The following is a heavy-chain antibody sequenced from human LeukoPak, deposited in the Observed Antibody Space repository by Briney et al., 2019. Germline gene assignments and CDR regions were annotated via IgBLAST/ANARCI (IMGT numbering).Heavy chain of an antibody. J-gene: IGHJ4*02. Sequence: GSLRLSCAASGFTFSSYSMNWVRQPPGKGLEWIGSIYYSGSTYYNPSLKSRVTISVDTSKNQFSLKLNSVTATDTAVYYCARLWILTGYSPHYFDYWGQGTLVTVSS. CDR3: ARLWILTGYSPHYFDY. V-gene: IGHV4-39*01. CDR1: GFTFSSYSMN. CDR2: IYYSGST. D-gene: IGHD3-9*01.